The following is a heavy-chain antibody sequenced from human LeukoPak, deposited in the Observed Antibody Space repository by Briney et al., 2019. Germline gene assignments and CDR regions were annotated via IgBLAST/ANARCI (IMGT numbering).Heavy chain of an antibody. CDR1: GFTFRSYW. CDR2: IKQDGSEK. CDR3: AKDRSVFAPAAIPGSDH. J-gene: IGHJ4*02. Sequence: GGYLTLSCAASGFTFRSYWMSWVRQAPGKGLEWVANIKQDGSEKYYADSVKGRFTISRDNSKNTLYLQMNSLRAEDTAVYYCAKDRSVFAPAAIPGSDHWGQGTLVTVSS. D-gene: IGHD2-2*01. V-gene: IGHV3-7*01.